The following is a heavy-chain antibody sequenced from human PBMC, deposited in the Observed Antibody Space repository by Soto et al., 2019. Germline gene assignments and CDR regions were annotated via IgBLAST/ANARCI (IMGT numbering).Heavy chain of an antibody. V-gene: IGHV4-34*01. CDR3: AAYCSSTCLRSCDYYYGMDV. Sequence: QVQLKQWGAGQLKPSESLSLTCAVSGRSLSGYYWNWIRQPPGKGLEWIGEINHSGSTNYNPSLKCRVAISVDTFRHQFALKLPSVTAADTAVYYCAAYCSSTCLRSCDYYYGMDVWGQGTTVTVSS. CDR2: INHSGST. J-gene: IGHJ6*02. D-gene: IGHD2-2*01. CDR1: GRSLSGYY.